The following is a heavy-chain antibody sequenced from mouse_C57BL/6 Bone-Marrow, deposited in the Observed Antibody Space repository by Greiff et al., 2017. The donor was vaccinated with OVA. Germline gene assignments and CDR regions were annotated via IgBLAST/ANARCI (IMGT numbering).Heavy chain of an antibody. D-gene: IGHD1-1*01. CDR1: GFSLTSYG. CDR3: AKRCYGSSGYFDV. CDR2: IWRGGST. J-gene: IGHJ1*03. Sequence: QVQLQQSGPGLVQPSQSLSITCTVSGFSLTSYGVHWVRQSPGKGLEWLGVIWRGGSTDYNAAFMSRLSITKDNSKSQVFFKMNSLQADDTAIYYCAKRCYGSSGYFDVWGTGTTVTVSS. V-gene: IGHV2-5*01.